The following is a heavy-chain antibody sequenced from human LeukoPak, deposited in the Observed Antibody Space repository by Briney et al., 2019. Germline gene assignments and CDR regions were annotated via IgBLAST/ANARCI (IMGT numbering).Heavy chain of an antibody. V-gene: IGHV3-30-3*01. CDR3: ARVAAAYYYYYGMDV. CDR2: ISYDGSNK. J-gene: IGHJ6*02. D-gene: IGHD6-13*01. Sequence: GGSLRLSCAASGFTFSSYAMSWVRQAPGKGLEWVAVISYDGSNKYYADSVKGRFTISRDNSKNTLYLQMNSLRAEDTAVYYCARVAAAYYYYYGMDVWGQGTTVTVSS. CDR1: GFTFSSYA.